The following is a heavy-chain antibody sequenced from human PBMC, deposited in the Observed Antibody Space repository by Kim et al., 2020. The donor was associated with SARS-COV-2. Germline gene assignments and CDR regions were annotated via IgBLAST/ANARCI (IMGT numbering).Heavy chain of an antibody. CDR1: GFTFSSYG. J-gene: IGHJ6*02. CDR2: IWYDGSNK. Sequence: GGSLRLSCAASGFTFSSYGMHWVRQAPGKGLEWVAVIWYDGSNKYYADSVKGRFTISRDNSKNTLYLQMNSLRAEDTAVYYCAREGYNWNDNYYYGMDVWGQGTTVTVSS. CDR3: AREGYNWNDNYYYGMDV. D-gene: IGHD1-20*01. V-gene: IGHV3-33*01.